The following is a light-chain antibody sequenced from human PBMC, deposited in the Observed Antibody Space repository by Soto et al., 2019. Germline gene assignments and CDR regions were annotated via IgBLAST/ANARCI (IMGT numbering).Light chain of an antibody. J-gene: IGLJ2*01. CDR3: SSYTSGNTRV. Sequence: QSALTQPASVSGSPGQSITISCTGTSSDVGAYNYVSWYQQHPGKAPKLIIYDVSNRPSGVSNRFSGSKSGITASLTISGLQAEDEADYYCSSYTSGNTRVFGGGTKLTVL. V-gene: IGLV2-14*01. CDR2: DVS. CDR1: SSDVGAYNY.